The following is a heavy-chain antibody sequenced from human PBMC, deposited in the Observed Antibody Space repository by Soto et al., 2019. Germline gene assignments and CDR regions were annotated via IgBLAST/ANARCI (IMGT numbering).Heavy chain of an antibody. CDR1: GFTFSNAW. Sequence: EVQLVESGGGLVKPGGSLRLSCAASGFTFSNAWMSWVRQAPGKGLEWVGRIKSKTDGGTTDYAAPGKGRFTISRDDSKNTLYLQMNSLKTEDTAVYYCTTDPTGRVAGTLGSMAGYWGQGTLVTVSS. J-gene: IGHJ4*02. CDR3: TTDPTGRVAGTLGSMAGY. V-gene: IGHV3-15*01. D-gene: IGHD6-19*01. CDR2: IKSKTDGGTT.